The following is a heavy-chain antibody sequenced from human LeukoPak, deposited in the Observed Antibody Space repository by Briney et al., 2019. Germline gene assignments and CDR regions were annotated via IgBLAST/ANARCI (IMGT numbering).Heavy chain of an antibody. J-gene: IGHJ4*02. D-gene: IGHD3-10*01. CDR2: IYYSGST. V-gene: IGHV4-39*01. CDR3: ATPGLWFGGLFPLWD. Sequence: SETLSLTCTVSGGSISSSSYYWGWIRQPPGKGLEWIGSIYYSGSTYYNPSLKSRVTISVDTSKNQFSLKLSSVTAADTAVYYCATPGLWFGGLFPLWDWGQGTLVTVSS. CDR1: GGSISSSSYY.